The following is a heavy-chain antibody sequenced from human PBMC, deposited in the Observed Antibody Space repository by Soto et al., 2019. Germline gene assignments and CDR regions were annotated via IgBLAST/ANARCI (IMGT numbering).Heavy chain of an antibody. V-gene: IGHV4-61*01. CDR3: ARGDGYYDILTGYEREYYFDY. J-gene: IGHJ4*02. D-gene: IGHD3-9*01. CDR1: GGSVSSGSYY. Sequence: QVQLQESGPGLVKPSETLSLTCTVSGGSVSSGSYYWSWIRQPPGKGLEWIGYIYYSGSTNYNPSLKSRVTISVDTSKNQCSLKLSSVTAADTAVYYWARGDGYYDILTGYEREYYFDYWGQGTLVTVSS. CDR2: IYYSGST.